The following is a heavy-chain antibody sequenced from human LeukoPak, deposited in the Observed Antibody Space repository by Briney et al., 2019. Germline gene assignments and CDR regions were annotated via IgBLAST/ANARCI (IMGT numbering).Heavy chain of an antibody. Sequence: PGGSLRLSCAASGFTFSSYWMSWVRQAPGKGLEWVANIKQDGSEKYYVDSVKGRLTISRDNAKNSLYLQMNSLRAEDTAVYYCAGLGITMIGGVWGKGTTVTISS. CDR1: GFTFSSYW. V-gene: IGHV3-7*01. D-gene: IGHD3-10*02. J-gene: IGHJ6*04. CDR2: IKQDGSEK. CDR3: AGLGITMIGGV.